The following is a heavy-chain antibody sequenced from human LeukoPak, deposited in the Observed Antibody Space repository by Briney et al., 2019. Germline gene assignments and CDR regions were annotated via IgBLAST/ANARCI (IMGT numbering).Heavy chain of an antibody. Sequence: PSETLSLTXTVSGGSISSYYWSWIRQPAGKGLEWIGRIYTSGSTNYNPSLKSRVTMSVDTSKNQFSLKLSSVTAADTAVYYCASGIVLRFLEWPESFDYWGQGTLVTVSS. CDR3: ASGIVLRFLEWPESFDY. J-gene: IGHJ4*02. D-gene: IGHD3-3*01. CDR1: GGSISSYY. V-gene: IGHV4-4*07. CDR2: IYTSGST.